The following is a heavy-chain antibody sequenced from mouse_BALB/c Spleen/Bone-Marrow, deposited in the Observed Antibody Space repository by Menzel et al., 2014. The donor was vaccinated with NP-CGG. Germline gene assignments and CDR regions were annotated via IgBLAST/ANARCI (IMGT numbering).Heavy chain of an antibody. V-gene: IGHV4-1*02. CDR1: GFDFSSYW. Sequence: EVKLMDSGGGLVQPGGSLKLSCTASGFDFSSYWLNWVRQVPGKGLEWIGEINPESSAINYTPSLKDNFIISRDNAKNTRYVQWIKVRSEGTALYYCARSDGNYGSYYIDYWGQGTSLTVSS. CDR3: ARSDGNYGSYYIDY. D-gene: IGHD2-1*01. CDR2: INPESSAI. J-gene: IGHJ2*02.